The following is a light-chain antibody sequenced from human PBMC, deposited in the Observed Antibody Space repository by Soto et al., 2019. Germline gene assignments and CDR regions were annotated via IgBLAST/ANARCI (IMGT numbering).Light chain of an antibody. J-gene: IGKJ3*01. CDR3: QRYNNWPFT. CDR1: QSVGVN. CDR2: GTS. Sequence: MTQFPATLSVSPGDRATLSCRTSQSVGVNLAWYQQKPGHSPRLLIYGTSIRATGIPARFSGSGSGTEFTLTISTLQSEDFAVYWCQRYNNWPFTCGPGTKVDVK. V-gene: IGKV3-15*01.